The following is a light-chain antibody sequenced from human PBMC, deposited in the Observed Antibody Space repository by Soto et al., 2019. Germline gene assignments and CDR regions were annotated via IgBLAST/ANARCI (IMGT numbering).Light chain of an antibody. Sequence: DIKLTQSPGTLSLSPGERVTISCRASQSVSSSLAWYQHKPGQAPRLLISGASSMHTGIPARFSGSGSGTDFTLTISRLEPEDFALYYCQQYGGSPITFGQGTRLEIK. V-gene: IGKV3-20*01. CDR3: QQYGGSPIT. CDR2: GAS. CDR1: QSVSSS. J-gene: IGKJ5*01.